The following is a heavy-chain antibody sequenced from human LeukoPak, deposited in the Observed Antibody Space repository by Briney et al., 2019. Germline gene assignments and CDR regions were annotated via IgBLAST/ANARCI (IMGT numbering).Heavy chain of an antibody. CDR2: ISGSGTNT. Sequence: GGSLRLSCAASGFTFSSYAMTWVRQAPGKGLEWVSVISGSGTNTDYADSVKGRFTISRDNSKNTLYLQMNSLRSEDTAVYCARDRLENINIVVVHNCVGGAFDIWGQGTMVSVSS. CDR1: GFTFSSYA. V-gene: IGHV3-23*01. J-gene: IGHJ3*02. D-gene: IGHD3-22*01. CDR3: ARDRLENINIVVVHNCVGGAFDI.